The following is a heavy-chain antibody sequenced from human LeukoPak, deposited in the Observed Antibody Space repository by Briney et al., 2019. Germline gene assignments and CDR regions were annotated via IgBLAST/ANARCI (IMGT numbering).Heavy chain of an antibody. J-gene: IGHJ3*02. CDR3: ARGSGASDAFDI. D-gene: IGHD3-10*01. CDR1: GGSISSGNYY. Sequence: SQTLSLACTVSGGSISSGNYYWSWIRQPPGKGLEWIGYIYYSGSTCYNPSLKSRVTISVDTSKNQFSLKLSSVTAADTAVYYCARGSGASDAFDIWGQGTMVTVSS. CDR2: IYYSGST. V-gene: IGHV4-30-4*08.